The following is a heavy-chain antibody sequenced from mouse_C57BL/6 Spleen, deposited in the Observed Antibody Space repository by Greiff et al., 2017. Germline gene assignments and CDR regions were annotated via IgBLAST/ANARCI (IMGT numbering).Heavy chain of an antibody. CDR3: ARGANWDWFAY. CDR1: GYSFTSYY. D-gene: IGHD4-1*01. J-gene: IGHJ3*01. CDR2: IYPGSGNT. V-gene: IGHV1-66*01. Sequence: QVQLQQSGPELVKPGASVKISCKASGYSFTSYYIHWVKQRPGQGLEWIGWIYPGSGNTTYNEKFKGKATLTADTSSSTAYMQLSRLTSEDSAVYYCARGANWDWFAYWGQGTLVTVSA.